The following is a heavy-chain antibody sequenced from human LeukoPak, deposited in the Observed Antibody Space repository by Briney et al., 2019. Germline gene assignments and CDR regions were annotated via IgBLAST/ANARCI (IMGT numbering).Heavy chain of an antibody. V-gene: IGHV5-51*01. Sequence: MGIIYPGDSDTRYSPSFQGQVTISADKSISTAYLQWSSLKASDTAMYYCARHRSGSCDYWGQGTLVTVSS. CDR3: ARHRSGSCDY. D-gene: IGHD1-26*01. J-gene: IGHJ4*02. CDR2: IYPGDSDT.